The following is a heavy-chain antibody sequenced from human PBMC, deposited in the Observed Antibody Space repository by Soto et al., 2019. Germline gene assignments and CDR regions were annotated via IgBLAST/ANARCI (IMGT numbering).Heavy chain of an antibody. CDR1: GVSMSSYS. V-gene: IGHV4-59*01. J-gene: IGHJ4*02. D-gene: IGHD1-26*01. Sequence: LSLTCTVAGVSMSSYSWSWIRQPPGKGLEWIGYIYYSGSTNYNPSLKSRVTIAVDTSKNQFSLKLSSVTAADTAVYYCARSAKWELPPRDFDYWGQGTLVTVSS. CDR3: ARSAKWELPPRDFDY. CDR2: IYYSGST.